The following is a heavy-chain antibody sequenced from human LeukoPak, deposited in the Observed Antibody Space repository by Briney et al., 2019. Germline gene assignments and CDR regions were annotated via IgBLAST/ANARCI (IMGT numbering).Heavy chain of an antibody. D-gene: IGHD5-12*01. J-gene: IGHJ4*02. CDR1: GGTFSSYA. V-gene: IGHV1-8*02. Sequence: ASVKVSCKASGGTFSSYAISWVRQATGQGLEWMGWMNPNSGNTGYAQKFQGRVTMTRNTSISTAYMELSSLRSEDTAVYYCARGFGSGYDYGYWGQGTLVTVSS. CDR3: ARGFGSGYDYGY. CDR2: MNPNSGNT.